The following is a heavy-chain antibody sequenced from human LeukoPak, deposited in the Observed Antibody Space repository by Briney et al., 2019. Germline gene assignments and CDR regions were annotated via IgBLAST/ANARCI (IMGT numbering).Heavy chain of an antibody. CDR1: GFTFSSYA. CDR3: AKLRDTTGYSPVDY. V-gene: IGHV3-23*01. J-gene: IGHJ4*02. CDR2: ISGSGGNT. D-gene: IGHD3-22*01. Sequence: GGSLRLSCAASGFTFSSYAMHWVRQAPGKGLEWVSGISGSGGNTYYADSVKGRFTISRDSSRNTLYLQMNSLRAEDTALYYCAKLRDTTGYSPVDYWGQGTLVTVSS.